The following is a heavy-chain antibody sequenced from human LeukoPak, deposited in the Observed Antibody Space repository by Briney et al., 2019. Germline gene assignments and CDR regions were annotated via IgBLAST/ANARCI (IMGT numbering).Heavy chain of an antibody. D-gene: IGHD3-10*01. J-gene: IGHJ5*02. V-gene: IGHV4-34*01. CDR2: INHSGST. CDR1: GGSFSGYY. Sequence: PSETLSLTCAVYGGSFSGYYWSWIRQPPGKGLEWIGEINHSGSTNYNPSLKSRVTISVDTSKNQFSLKLSSVTAADTAVYYCARDRLYGGPRELRVRSNYGSGRGFDPWGQGTLVTVSS. CDR3: ARDRLYGGPRELRVRSNYGSGRGFDP.